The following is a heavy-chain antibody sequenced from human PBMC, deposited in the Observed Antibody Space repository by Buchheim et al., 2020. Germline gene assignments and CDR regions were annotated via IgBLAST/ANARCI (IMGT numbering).Heavy chain of an antibody. CDR2: IYYSGST. CDR1: GGSISSYY. Sequence: QVQLQESGPGLVKPSETLSLTCTVSGGSISSYYWSWIRQPPGKGLEWIGYIYYSGSTNYNPSLKSRVTISVDTPKNQLSLKLSSVTAADTAVYYCARELRFLEWLPRENWFDPWGQGTL. D-gene: IGHD3-3*01. CDR3: ARELRFLEWLPRENWFDP. J-gene: IGHJ5*02. V-gene: IGHV4-59*01.